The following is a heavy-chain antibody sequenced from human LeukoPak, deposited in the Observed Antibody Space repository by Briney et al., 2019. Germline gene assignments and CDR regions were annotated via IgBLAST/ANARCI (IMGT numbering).Heavy chain of an antibody. V-gene: IGHV4-59*08. D-gene: IGHD3-10*01. CDR2: IYYSGST. CDR1: GGSISSYY. J-gene: IGHJ4*02. CDR3: ARLVDYYGSGSYYFDY. Sequence: PSETLSLTCTVSGGSISSYYWSWIRQPPGKGLEWIGYIYYSGSTNYNPSLKSRVTISVDTSKNQFSLKLSSVTAADTAVYYCARLVDYYGSGSYYFDYWGQETLVTVSS.